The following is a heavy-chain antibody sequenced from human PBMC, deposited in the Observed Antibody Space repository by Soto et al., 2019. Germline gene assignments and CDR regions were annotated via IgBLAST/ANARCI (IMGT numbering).Heavy chain of an antibody. Sequence: QVQLVQSGAEVKKPGASVKVSCKASGYTFTSYAMHWVRQAPGQRLEWMGWINAGNGNTKYSQKFQGRVTITRDTSASTAYMELGSLRSEDTAVYYCARGAGWGIAAAGGFDPWGQGTLVTVSS. J-gene: IGHJ5*02. CDR3: ARGAGWGIAAAGGFDP. V-gene: IGHV1-3*01. CDR1: GYTFTSYA. CDR2: INAGNGNT. D-gene: IGHD6-13*01.